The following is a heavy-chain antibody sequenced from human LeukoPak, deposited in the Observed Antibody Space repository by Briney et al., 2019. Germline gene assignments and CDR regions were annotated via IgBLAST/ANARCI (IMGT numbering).Heavy chain of an antibody. J-gene: IGHJ4*02. CDR3: ALIAVDWQQPFDY. CDR2: ISWNSATI. Sequence: GGSLRLSCIASGFTFDDFAMHWVRQSPTKGLEWVSGISWNSATIGYADSVKGRFTISRDNAKNSLSLQMNNLRAADTALYYCALIAVDWQQPFDYWGQGTLVTVSS. V-gene: IGHV3-9*01. CDR1: GFTFDDFA. D-gene: IGHD6-13*01.